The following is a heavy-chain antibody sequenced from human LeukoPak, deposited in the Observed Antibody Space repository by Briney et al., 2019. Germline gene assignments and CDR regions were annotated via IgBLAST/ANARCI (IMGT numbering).Heavy chain of an antibody. D-gene: IGHD2-8*01. CDR2: IYHSGST. J-gene: IGHJ3*02. Sequence: SETLSLTCAVSGGSISSGGYSWSWIRQPPGKGLEWIGCIYHSGSTYYNPSLKSRVTISVDRSKNQFSLKLSSVTAADTAVYYCATGTSKVYDAFDIWGQGTMVTVSS. CDR3: ATGTSKVYDAFDI. CDR1: GGSISSGGYS. V-gene: IGHV4-30-2*01.